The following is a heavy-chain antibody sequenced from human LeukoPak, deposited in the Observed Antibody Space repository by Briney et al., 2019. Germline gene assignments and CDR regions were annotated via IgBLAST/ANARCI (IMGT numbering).Heavy chain of an antibody. D-gene: IGHD3-22*01. CDR3: ASCIYYYDSSGYTPCGWFDP. CDR2: ISSSSSTI. J-gene: IGHJ5*02. CDR1: GFPFSSYS. Sequence: GGSLRLSCAASGFPFSSYSMNWVRQAPGKGLEWVSYISSSSSTIYYADSVKGRFTISRDNAKNSLYLQMNSLRAEDTAVYYCASCIYYYDSSGYTPCGWFDPWGQGTLVTVSS. V-gene: IGHV3-48*01.